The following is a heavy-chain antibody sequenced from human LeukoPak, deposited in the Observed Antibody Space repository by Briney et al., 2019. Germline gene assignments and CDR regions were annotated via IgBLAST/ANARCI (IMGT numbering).Heavy chain of an antibody. Sequence: GGSLRLSCAASGFTFSNYGMHWVRQAPGKGLEWVAVIWFDGSNKYYVDSVKGRFTISRDNSRDTLYLQMNSLRAEDTAVYYCAKEGRDGFNYDYWGQGTLVTVSS. CDR1: GFTFSNYG. CDR3: AKEGRDGFNYDY. V-gene: IGHV3-33*06. D-gene: IGHD5-24*01. CDR2: IWFDGSNK. J-gene: IGHJ4*02.